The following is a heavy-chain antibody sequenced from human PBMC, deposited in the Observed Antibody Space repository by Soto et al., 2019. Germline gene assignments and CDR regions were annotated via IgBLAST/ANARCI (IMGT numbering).Heavy chain of an antibody. V-gene: IGHV1-3*01. CDR2: INPGNDDT. CDR3: AREQVVVATTPHWYFDL. CDR1: GYTFSNYA. J-gene: IGHJ2*01. Sequence: QVPLVQSGAEVKKPGASVKVSCKASGYTFSNYAMHWVRQAPGQRPEWMGWINPGNDDTRYSQKFQDRVTISRDTSARTVYMDLTSLRSEDTAVYYCAREQVVVATTPHWYFDLWGRGTLVTVSS. D-gene: IGHD2-15*01.